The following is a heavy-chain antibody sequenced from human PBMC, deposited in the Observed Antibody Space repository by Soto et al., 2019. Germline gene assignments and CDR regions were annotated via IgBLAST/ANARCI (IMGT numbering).Heavy chain of an antibody. CDR3: ARGPATTRRYASYSYGLDV. J-gene: IGHJ6*02. CDR1: GGTFSSYI. Sequence: QVQLVQSGAEVKKPGSSVKGACKASGGTFSSYIITWVRQAPGQGLEWVGGLTPSYPTTHYAQKFQGRVTISADESPTTAYMELSSLPSDDSAKYFCARGPATTRRYASYSYGLDVWGQGTTVTVSS. D-gene: IGHD6-25*01. V-gene: IGHV1-69*01. CDR2: LTPSYPTT.